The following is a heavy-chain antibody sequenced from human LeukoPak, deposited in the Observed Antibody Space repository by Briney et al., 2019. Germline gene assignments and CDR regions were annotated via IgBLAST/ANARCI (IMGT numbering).Heavy chain of an antibody. CDR1: GGSISSYY. D-gene: IGHD2-21*02. J-gene: IGHJ6*03. V-gene: IGHV4-4*07. CDR2: IYTSGST. Sequence: SSETLSLTCTVSGGSISSYYWSWIRQPAGKGLEWIGRIYTSGSTNYNPSLKSRVTMSVDTSKNQFSLKLSSMTAADTAVYYCARIKCGGDCRGYYYYYHMDVWGKGTTVTISS. CDR3: ARIKCGGDCRGYYYYYHMDV.